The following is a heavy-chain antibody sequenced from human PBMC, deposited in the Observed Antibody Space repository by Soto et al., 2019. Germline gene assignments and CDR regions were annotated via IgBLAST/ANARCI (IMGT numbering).Heavy chain of an antibody. CDR3: ARQRTTVVTQAYFDH. V-gene: IGHV4-39*01. J-gene: IGHJ4*02. Sequence: SDTLSLTCIVSGESISSSSYYWGWIRQPPGKGLEWIGSIYYSGRTYYNPSFKSRVTISIDTSKNQFSLKLSSVTATDTAVYYCARQRTTVVTQAYFDHWGQGALLTVSS. CDR1: GESISSSSYY. CDR2: IYYSGRT. D-gene: IGHD2-21*02.